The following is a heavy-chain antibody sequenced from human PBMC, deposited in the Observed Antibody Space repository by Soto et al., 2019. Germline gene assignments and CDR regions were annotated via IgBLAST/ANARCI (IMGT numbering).Heavy chain of an antibody. CDR3: ARGGGVTTYTFYYYYYGMDV. J-gene: IGHJ6*02. D-gene: IGHD4-4*01. CDR1: GFTFSSYW. CDR2: IEQDGSEK. Sequence: GGSLRLSCAASGFTFSSYWMSWVRQAPGKGLEWVANIEQDGSEKYYVDSVKGRFTISRDNAKNSLYLQMNSLRAEDTAVYYCARGGGVTTYTFYYYYYGMDVWGQGTTVTVSS. V-gene: IGHV3-7*03.